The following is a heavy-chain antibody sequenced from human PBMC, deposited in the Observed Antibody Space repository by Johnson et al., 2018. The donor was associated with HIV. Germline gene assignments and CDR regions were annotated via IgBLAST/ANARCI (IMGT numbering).Heavy chain of an antibody. CDR3: ARAYNYPI. Sequence: VQLVESGGGVVQPGRSLRLSCAASGFTFSSYAMHWVRQAPGKGLEWVAVISYDGSNKYYADSVKGRFTISRDNSKNTLYLQMNSLRVEDTAVYYCARAYNYPIWGQGTMLTVSS. CDR2: ISYDGSNK. D-gene: IGHD1-1*01. J-gene: IGHJ3*02. CDR1: GFTFSSYA. V-gene: IGHV3-30*04.